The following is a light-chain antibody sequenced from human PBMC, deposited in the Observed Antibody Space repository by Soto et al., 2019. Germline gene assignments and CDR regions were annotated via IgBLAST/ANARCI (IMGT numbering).Light chain of an antibody. Sequence: QSVLTQPPSVSGAPGQRVTMSCTGSSSNIGAGYDVHWYQKIPGTAPKLLIYGNSKRPSGVPDRFSGSKSGTSASLAITGRQAEDEADYYCQSYDSSLSGVVFGGGTKLTVL. CDR2: GNS. V-gene: IGLV1-40*01. J-gene: IGLJ2*01. CDR1: SSNIGAGYD. CDR3: QSYDSSLSGVV.